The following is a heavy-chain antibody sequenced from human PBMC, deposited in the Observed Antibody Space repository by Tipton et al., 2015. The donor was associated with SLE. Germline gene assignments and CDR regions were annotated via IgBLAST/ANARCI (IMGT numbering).Heavy chain of an antibody. CDR3: ARVDVVVVSPGALDD. J-gene: IGHJ3*01. CDR1: GGSISSFY. CDR2: IYYSGAT. V-gene: IGHV4-59*01. Sequence: GLVKPSETLSLTCTVSGGSISSFYWSWIRQPPGKGLEWIGYIYYSGATNYNPSLKSRVTILVDKSRTQFSLKLSSVTAADTAVYYCARVDVVVVSPGALDDWGNGTMATVSS. D-gene: IGHD2-15*01.